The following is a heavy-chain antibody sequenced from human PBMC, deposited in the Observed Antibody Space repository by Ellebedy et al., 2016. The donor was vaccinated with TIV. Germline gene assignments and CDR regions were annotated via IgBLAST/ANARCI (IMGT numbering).Heavy chain of an antibody. CDR3: ARDFSPYYYDSSGYYYFDY. CDR1: GGSISTYY. V-gene: IGHV4-59*12. Sequence: MPSETLSLTCTVSGGSISTYYWSWIRQPPGKGLEWIGYMYYTGSTNYNASLKSRVTMSVDTSKNQFSLKLSSVTAADTAVYYCARDFSPYYYDSSGYYYFDYWGQGTLVTVSS. D-gene: IGHD3-22*01. J-gene: IGHJ4*02. CDR2: MYYTGST.